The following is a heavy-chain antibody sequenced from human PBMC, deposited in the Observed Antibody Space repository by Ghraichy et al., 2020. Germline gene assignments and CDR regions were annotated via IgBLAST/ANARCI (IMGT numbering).Heavy chain of an antibody. CDR3: ARDSEAGTFFDK. Sequence: GGSLRLSCVGAGFTFSRYDMTWVRQAPGKGLEWVSSVSETGGSTYYADSVKGRFTVSRDHSKNTLYLQLNSLRAEDTAIYYCARDSEAGTFFDKWGQGTLVTVSS. CDR1: GFTFSRYD. J-gene: IGHJ4*02. D-gene: IGHD1/OR15-1a*01. CDR2: VSETGGST. V-gene: IGHV3-23*01.